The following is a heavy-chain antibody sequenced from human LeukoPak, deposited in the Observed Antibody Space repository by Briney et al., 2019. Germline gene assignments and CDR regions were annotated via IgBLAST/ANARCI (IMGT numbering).Heavy chain of an antibody. J-gene: IGHJ3*01. D-gene: IGHD3-10*02. CDR2: IWCDGSNE. Sequence: SGGSLRLSCAASGFTFSNSGMHWVRQAPGKGLEGVAVIWCDGSNEYYADAVKGRFLISRDNSKNTVHLQINSLRVEDTSVYYCAREISMFVNAFDLWGQGTLVAVSS. CDR1: GFTFSNSG. V-gene: IGHV3-33*01. CDR3: AREISMFVNAFDL.